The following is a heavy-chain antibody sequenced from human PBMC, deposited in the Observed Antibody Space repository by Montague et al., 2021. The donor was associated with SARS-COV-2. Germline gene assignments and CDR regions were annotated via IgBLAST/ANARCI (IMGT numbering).Heavy chain of an antibody. CDR1: GDSVWSNTAA. D-gene: IGHD1-26*01. CDR2: TNYRSKWSS. V-gene: IGHV6-1*01. J-gene: IGHJ4*02. Sequence: CAISGDSVWSNTAAWNWLRQSPSGGLEWLGRTNYRSKWSSDYATSLEGRISIDPDTSKNQFFLHLRSVTPEDTGVYYCVRDTGAAQAGFDAWGQGTLVTVPS. CDR3: VRDTGAAQAGFDA.